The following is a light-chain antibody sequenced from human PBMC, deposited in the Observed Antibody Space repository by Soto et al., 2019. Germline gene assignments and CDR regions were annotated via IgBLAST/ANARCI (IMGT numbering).Light chain of an antibody. CDR1: QSVSSN. J-gene: IGKJ1*01. CDR3: QKYNNWPRT. CDR2: HAS. Sequence: VMTQSPATLSVSPGERAALSCRASQSVSSNLAWYQQKPGQAPRLLIYHASTRATAVPARFTASGSGTEFTLTISSLQSEDFAVYYCQKYNNWPRTFGQGTKVDIK. V-gene: IGKV3-15*01.